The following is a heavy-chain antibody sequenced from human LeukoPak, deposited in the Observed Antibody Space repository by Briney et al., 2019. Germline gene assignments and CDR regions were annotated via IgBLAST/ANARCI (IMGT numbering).Heavy chain of an antibody. CDR2: ISYSGGST. CDR1: EFTFSSYA. J-gene: IGHJ4*02. D-gene: IGHD6-19*01. Sequence: PGGTLRLSCAASEFTFSSYAMSWVRQAPGKGLEWVSGISYSGGSTYYADSVKGRFTISRDNSKNTLYLQMNSLRAEDTAVYYCAKDQRSIAVAGYFDYWGQGTLVTVSS. CDR3: AKDQRSIAVAGYFDY. V-gene: IGHV3-23*01.